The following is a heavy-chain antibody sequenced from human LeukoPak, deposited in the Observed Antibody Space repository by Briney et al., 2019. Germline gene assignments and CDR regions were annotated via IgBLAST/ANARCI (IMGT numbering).Heavy chain of an antibody. D-gene: IGHD1-26*01. J-gene: IGHJ5*02. V-gene: IGHV3-11*04. CDR1: GFTFSDYY. CDR3: ARGLFVAGSFFDP. Sequence: GGSLRLSCAASGFTFSDYYMSWIRQAPGKGLEWLSFISPSGGAIYYADSVKGRFTISRDNAKNSLYLQMNSLKAEDTAVYYCARGLFVAGSFFDPWGQGTLVTVSS. CDR2: ISPSGGAI.